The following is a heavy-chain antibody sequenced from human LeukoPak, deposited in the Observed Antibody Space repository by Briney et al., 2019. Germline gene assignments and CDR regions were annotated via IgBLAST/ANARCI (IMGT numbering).Heavy chain of an antibody. J-gene: IGHJ4*02. CDR2: IQQDGSEK. V-gene: IGHV3-7*01. CDR1: GFTFSTYW. CDR3: ARDKIVGATHFDY. D-gene: IGHD1-26*01. Sequence: PGGSLRLSCAASGFTFSTYWMSWVRQAPGKGLEWVANIQQDGSEKYYVDSVKGRFTISRDNAKNPLYLQMNSLRAEDTAVYYCARDKIVGATHFDYWGQGTLVTVSS.